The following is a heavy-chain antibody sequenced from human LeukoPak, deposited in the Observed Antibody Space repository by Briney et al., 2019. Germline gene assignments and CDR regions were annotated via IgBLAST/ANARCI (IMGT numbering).Heavy chain of an antibody. J-gene: IGHJ6*02. Sequence: SETLSLTCTVSGGSIGSFYWTWIRQTPRKGLEWIGPVYYTGSTNYNPSLKSRVTISIDTSRSQFSLKLTSVTVADTAVYYCARDSRYSYGSGGMDVWGQGTTVTVSS. CDR3: ARDSRYSYGSGGMDV. D-gene: IGHD3-10*01. CDR1: GGSIGSFY. CDR2: VYYTGST. V-gene: IGHV4-59*01.